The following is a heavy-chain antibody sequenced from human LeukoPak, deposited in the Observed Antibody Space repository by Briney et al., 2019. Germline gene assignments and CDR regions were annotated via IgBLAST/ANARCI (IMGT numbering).Heavy chain of an antibody. V-gene: IGHV3-23*01. D-gene: IGHD6-13*01. Sequence: GGSLRLSCAASGLTFSTYAMSWVRQAPGKGLEWVSTIDRSGAGTYYADSVRGRFIVSRDNAKNSLYLQMNSLRAGATSVYYCAILRGSAAGTSGQETLGSVSS. CDR2: IDRSGAGT. J-gene: IGHJ5*02. CDR1: GLTFSTYA. CDR3: AILRGSAAGT.